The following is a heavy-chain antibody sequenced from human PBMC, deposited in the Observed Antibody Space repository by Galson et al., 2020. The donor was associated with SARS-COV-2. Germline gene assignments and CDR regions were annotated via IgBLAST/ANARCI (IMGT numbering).Heavy chain of an antibody. CDR1: GFTFSSYG. D-gene: IGHD3-3*01. CDR2: ISYDGNDK. J-gene: IGHJ4*02. V-gene: IGHV3-30*18. CDR3: AKEGPNYDFWSGSSWSTDY. Sequence: TGGSLRLSCAASGFTFSSYGMHWVRQAPGKGLEWVAVISYDGNDKYHADSVRGRFTISRDNSKNTLFLQMSSLRPEDTAVYYCAKEGPNYDFWSGSSWSTDYWGQGTLVTVSS.